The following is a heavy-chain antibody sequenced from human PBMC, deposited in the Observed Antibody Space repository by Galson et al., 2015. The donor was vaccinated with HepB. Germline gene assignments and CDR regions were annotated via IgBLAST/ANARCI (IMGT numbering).Heavy chain of an antibody. V-gene: IGHV1-18*01. D-gene: IGHD3-16*02. CDR2: ISANGGNT. J-gene: IGHJ4*02. CDR3: ARDRDYRFDY. CDR1: GYTFTING. Sequence: SVKVSCKASGYTFTINGISWLRQAPGQGLEWMGWISANGGNTNYAENFQGRVTLTRDTSTSTAYLDLRSLRSDDTATYYCARDRDYRFDYWGQGTLVTVSS.